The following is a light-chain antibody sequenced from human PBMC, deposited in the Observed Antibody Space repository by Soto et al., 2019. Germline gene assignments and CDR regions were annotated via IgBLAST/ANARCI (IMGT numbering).Light chain of an antibody. Sequence: DIQMTQSPSSLSSSVADIFTITCQASQDIKMYLNWYQQKPGKAPKTLIHESSKLETGVPSRFSGGGSGTDFTLTISSLQPEDIATYYCQHYDNPPLTFGGGTKVDIK. J-gene: IGKJ4*01. V-gene: IGKV1-33*01. CDR2: ESS. CDR1: QDIKMY. CDR3: QHYDNPPLT.